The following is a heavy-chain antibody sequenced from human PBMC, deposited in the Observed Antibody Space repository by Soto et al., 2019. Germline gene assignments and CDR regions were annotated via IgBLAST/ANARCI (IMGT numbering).Heavy chain of an antibody. Sequence: PGGSLRLSCAASGFSFSKYAMIWVRQAPGKGQEWVSAISGSGGSTYYADSVKGRFTISRDNSKNTLYLQMNSLRAEDTAVYYCAKDQNCSGGSCYFYYYYYGMDVWGQGTTVTVSS. J-gene: IGHJ6*02. CDR2: ISGSGGST. CDR1: GFSFSKYA. CDR3: AKDQNCSGGSCYFYYYYYGMDV. D-gene: IGHD2-15*01. V-gene: IGHV3-23*01.